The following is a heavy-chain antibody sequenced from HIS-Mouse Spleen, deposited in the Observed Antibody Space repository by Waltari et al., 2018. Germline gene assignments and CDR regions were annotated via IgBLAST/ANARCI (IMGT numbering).Heavy chain of an antibody. V-gene: IGHV4-39*07. CDR2: INYRWST. D-gene: IGHD6-13*01. Sequence: QLQLQESGPGLVKPSETLSLTCTVSGGSISSSSYYWGWIRQPPGKGMEWIGSINYRWSTCYNPSLKSRVTISVDTSKNQFSLKLSSVTAADTAVYYCAREIPYSSSWYDWYFDLWGRGTLVTVSS. CDR3: AREIPYSSSWYDWYFDL. CDR1: GGSISSSSYY. J-gene: IGHJ2*01.